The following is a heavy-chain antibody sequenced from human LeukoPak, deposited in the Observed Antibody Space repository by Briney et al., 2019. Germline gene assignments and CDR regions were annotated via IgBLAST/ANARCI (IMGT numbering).Heavy chain of an antibody. CDR1: GFTFSSYA. J-gene: IGHJ4*02. CDR3: AKDLYGGYVGDY. V-gene: IGHV3-23*01. D-gene: IGHD5-12*01. CDR2: ISASDDST. Sequence: PGGSLRLSCAASGFTFSSYAMSWVRQAPGKGLEWVSTISASDDSTFYADSVKGRFTISRDNSKNTLYLQMNSLRAEDTAVYFCAKDLYGGYVGDYWGQGTLVTVSS.